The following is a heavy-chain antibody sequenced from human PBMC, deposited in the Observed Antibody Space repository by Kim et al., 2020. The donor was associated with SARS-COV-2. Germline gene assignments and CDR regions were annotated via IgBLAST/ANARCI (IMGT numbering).Heavy chain of an antibody. CDR2: IIPILGIA. Sequence: SVKVSCKASGGTFSSYTISWVRQAPGQGLEWMGRIIPILGIANYAQKFQGRVTITADKSTSTAYMELSSLRSEDTAVYYCARGLSMASVVVPAAMQDWFDPWGQGTLVTVSS. CDR1: GGTFSSYT. CDR3: ARGLSMASVVVPAAMQDWFDP. V-gene: IGHV1-69*02. J-gene: IGHJ5*02. D-gene: IGHD2-2*01.